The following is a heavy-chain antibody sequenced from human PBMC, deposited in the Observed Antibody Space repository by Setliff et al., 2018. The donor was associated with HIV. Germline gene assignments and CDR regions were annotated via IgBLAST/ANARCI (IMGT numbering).Heavy chain of an antibody. D-gene: IGHD2-2*01. V-gene: IGHV4-39*02. Sequence: SETLSLTCTVSGGSISSNNYYWGWIRQPPGKGLEWIASIYYSGSTYYNPSLKSRITISVDTSKNQFSLRLSSVTAADTAVYYCARDDSIVLVPAIMRGDGFDFWGQGRMVTVS. CDR2: IYYSGST. J-gene: IGHJ3*01. CDR3: ARDDSIVLVPAIMRGDGFDF. CDR1: GGSISSNNYY.